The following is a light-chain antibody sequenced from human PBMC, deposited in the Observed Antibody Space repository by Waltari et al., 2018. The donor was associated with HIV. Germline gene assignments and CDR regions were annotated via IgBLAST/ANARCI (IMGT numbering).Light chain of an antibody. Sequence: QSSLSQPPPAPGSLGQSVTISCSLSSTAIGACDSVSWFHHPPPSAPKLFLYEVTRRPSCVSDRFSGSRSGSTAFLTVAGLQPDDEATYFCSSYGDSLRVLFGGGTNVTVL. CDR3: SSYGDSLRVL. V-gene: IGLV2-8*01. CDR2: EVT. J-gene: IGLJ3*02. CDR1: STAIGACDS.